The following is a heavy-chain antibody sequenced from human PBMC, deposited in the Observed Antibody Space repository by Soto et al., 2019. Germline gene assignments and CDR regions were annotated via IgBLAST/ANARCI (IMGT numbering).Heavy chain of an antibody. CDR1: GFTFSNFW. Sequence: PGGSLRLSSAASGFTFSNFWMHWVRQAPGKGLVWVSAISPDGSDIRYADSARGRFTISRDNAKNTLHLQMNSLGDEDTAVYYCARDPVATTPLDYWGQGALVTVSS. J-gene: IGHJ4*02. CDR3: ARDPVATTPLDY. D-gene: IGHD5-12*01. CDR2: ISPDGSDI. V-gene: IGHV3-74*01.